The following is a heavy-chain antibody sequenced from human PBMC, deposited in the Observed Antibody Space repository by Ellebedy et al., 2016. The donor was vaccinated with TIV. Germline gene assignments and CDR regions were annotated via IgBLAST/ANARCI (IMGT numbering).Heavy chain of an antibody. CDR2: INTGNGST. J-gene: IGHJ6*02. D-gene: IGHD2-21*01. CDR1: GHIFTTYG. V-gene: IGHV1-3*04. CDR3: ATRVWQDPMDV. Sequence: ASVKVSXXASGHIFTTYGIHWVRQAPGQRPEWMGWINTGNGSTKYSQRLQGRVTITRDTSATTAYMELSGLMSEDTAVYYCATRVWQDPMDVWGQGTTVTVSS.